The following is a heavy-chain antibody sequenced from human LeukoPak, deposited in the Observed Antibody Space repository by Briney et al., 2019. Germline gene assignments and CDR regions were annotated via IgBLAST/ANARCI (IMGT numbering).Heavy chain of an antibody. CDR3: AGYYYGSGSYQAAVDY. D-gene: IGHD3-10*01. J-gene: IGHJ4*02. CDR2: ISSSGSTI. Sequence: GGSLRLSCAASGFTFSSYEMNWVRQAPGKGLEGVSYISSSGSTIYYADSVKGRFTISRDNAKNSLYLQMNSLRAEDTAVYYCAGYYYGSGSYQAAVDYWGQGTLVTVSS. V-gene: IGHV3-48*03. CDR1: GFTFSSYE.